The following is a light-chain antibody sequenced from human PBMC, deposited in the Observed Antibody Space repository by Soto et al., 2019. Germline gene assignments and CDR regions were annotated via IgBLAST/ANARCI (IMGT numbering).Light chain of an antibody. CDR1: QGVSSA. J-gene: IGKJ4*01. CDR2: DAS. Sequence: AIQLTQSPSSLSASVGDRVTITCRASQGVSSAFAWFQQKPGKAPKLLIYDASSLERGVPSRFSGSGSGTYFALTISGLQPEDFATYYCQQFNGYPHTFGGGTRWIS. V-gene: IGKV1-13*02. CDR3: QQFNGYPHT.